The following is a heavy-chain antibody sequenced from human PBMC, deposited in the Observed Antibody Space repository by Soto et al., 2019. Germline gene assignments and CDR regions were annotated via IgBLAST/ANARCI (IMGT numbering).Heavy chain of an antibody. Sequence: ASVKVSCKASGYTFTSYDINWVRQATGQGLEWMGWMNPNSGNTGYAQKFQGRVTMTRNTSISTAYMELRSLRSDDTAVYYCARRTYCSGGSCYPFDYWGQETLVTVSS. J-gene: IGHJ4*02. CDR3: ARRTYCSGGSCYPFDY. V-gene: IGHV1-8*01. CDR1: GYTFTSYD. D-gene: IGHD2-15*01. CDR2: MNPNSGNT.